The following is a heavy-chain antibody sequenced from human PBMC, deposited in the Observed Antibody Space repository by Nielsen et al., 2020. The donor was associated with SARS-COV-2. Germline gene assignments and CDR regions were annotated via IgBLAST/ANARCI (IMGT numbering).Heavy chain of an antibody. CDR3: ARGSGSYLVADY. CDR2: INAGNGDT. V-gene: IGHV1-3*01. D-gene: IGHD1-26*01. CDR1: GYTFTSYT. Sequence: ASVKVSCKASGYTFTSYTMHWMRQAPGQRLEWMGWINAGNGDTKYSQMFQGRVTITRDTSASTAYMELSSLRSEDTAVYYCARGSGSYLVADYWGQGTLVTVSS. J-gene: IGHJ4*02.